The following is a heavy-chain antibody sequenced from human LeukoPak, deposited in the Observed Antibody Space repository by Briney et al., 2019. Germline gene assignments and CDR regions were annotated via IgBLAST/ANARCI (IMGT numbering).Heavy chain of an antibody. CDR3: ATLNGLLGFDY. Sequence: ASVKVSCKASGYTFTGHYMHWVRQAPGQALEWMGRINPNSGGTNYAQKFQGRVTMTRDTSISTAYMELSRLRSDDTAVYYCATLNGLLGFDYWGQGTLVTVSS. CDR1: GYTFTGHY. D-gene: IGHD2-15*01. CDR2: INPNSGGT. V-gene: IGHV1-2*02. J-gene: IGHJ4*02.